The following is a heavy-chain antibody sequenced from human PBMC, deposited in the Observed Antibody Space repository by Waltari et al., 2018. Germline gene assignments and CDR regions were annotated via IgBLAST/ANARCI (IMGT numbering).Heavy chain of an antibody. V-gene: IGHV3-53*01. D-gene: IGHD1-26*01. Sequence: EVQLVESGGGLIQPGGSLRLSCAASGFTVSSHYMSWVRQAPGKGLEWVSVIYSGGSTYYADAGKGRFTIARDNSKNTLYLQMNSLGAEDTAVYYCARVQVGATGSYYFDYWGQGTLVTVSS. CDR3: ARVQVGATGSYYFDY. CDR1: GFTVSSHY. J-gene: IGHJ4*02. CDR2: IYSGGST.